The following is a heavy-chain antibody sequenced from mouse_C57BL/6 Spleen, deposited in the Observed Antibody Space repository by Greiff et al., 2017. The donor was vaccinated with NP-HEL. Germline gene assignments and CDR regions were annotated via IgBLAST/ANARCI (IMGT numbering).Heavy chain of an antibody. CDR1: GYTFTSYW. J-gene: IGHJ4*01. Sequence: QVQLQQPGAELVKPGASVKMSCKASGYTFTSYWITWVKQRPGQGLEWIGDIYPGSGSTNYNEKFKSKATLTVDTSSSTAYMQLSSLTSEDSAVYNSARAGYGSSYDAMDYRGQGTPVTVSS. D-gene: IGHD1-1*01. V-gene: IGHV1-55*01. CDR3: ARAGYGSSYDAMDY. CDR2: IYPGSGST.